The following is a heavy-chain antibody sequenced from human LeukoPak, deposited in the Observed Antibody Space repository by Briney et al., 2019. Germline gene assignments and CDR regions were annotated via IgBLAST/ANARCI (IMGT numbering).Heavy chain of an antibody. J-gene: IGHJ5*02. D-gene: IGHD3-10*01. CDR2: ISYDGSNK. Sequence: GRSLRLSCAASGFTFSNYAIHWVRQAPGKGLEWVAVISYDGSNKYYADSVKGRFTICRDNSKNTLYLQMNSLRAEDTAVYYCARDISMVRVNWFDPWGQGTLVTVSS. CDR1: GFTFSNYA. V-gene: IGHV3-30*04. CDR3: ARDISMVRVNWFDP.